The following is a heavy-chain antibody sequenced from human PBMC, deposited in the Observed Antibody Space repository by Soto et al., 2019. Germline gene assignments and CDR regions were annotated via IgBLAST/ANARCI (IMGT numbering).Heavy chain of an antibody. CDR3: ARAGSENEY. D-gene: IGHD3-10*01. CDR2: IKEDGTEK. V-gene: IGHV3-7*05. Sequence: EVQLVESGGGLVQPGGSLRLSCAVSGFTFTTYWMTWVRQAPGKGLEWVANIKEDGTEKNYLDSVGGRFSISRDNAKNSLYLQMNSRRAEDTAIYYCARAGSENEYWGQGTLVTVSS. J-gene: IGHJ4*02. CDR1: GFTFTTYW.